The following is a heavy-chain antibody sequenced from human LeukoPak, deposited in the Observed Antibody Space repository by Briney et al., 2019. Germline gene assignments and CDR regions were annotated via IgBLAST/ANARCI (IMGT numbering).Heavy chain of an antibody. CDR3: ARDERDGGDTAMLGANNWFDP. J-gene: IGHJ5*02. CDR1: GYTFTSYY. D-gene: IGHD5-18*01. Sequence: ASVKVSCKASGYTFTSYYMHWVRQAPGQGLEWMGIINPSGFSTTYAQKFQDRVTMTRDTSTSTVYMELSSLRSEDTAVYYCARDERDGGDTAMLGANNWFDPWGQGTLVTVSS. V-gene: IGHV1-46*01. CDR2: INPSGFST.